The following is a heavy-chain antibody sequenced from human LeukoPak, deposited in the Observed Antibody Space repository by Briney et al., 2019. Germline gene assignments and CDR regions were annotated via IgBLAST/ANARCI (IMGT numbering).Heavy chain of an antibody. CDR1: GFTFTTLA. Sequence: GGSLRLSCAASGFTFTTLAMAWVRQAPGKGLDWVSGISGDGDTTYYADSVKGRFTISRDNSKNTLYLQMNSLRAEDTAVYYCANQYPGWGQGTLVTVSS. CDR2: ISGDGDTT. J-gene: IGHJ4*02. CDR3: ANQYPG. V-gene: IGHV3-23*01. D-gene: IGHD4-11*01.